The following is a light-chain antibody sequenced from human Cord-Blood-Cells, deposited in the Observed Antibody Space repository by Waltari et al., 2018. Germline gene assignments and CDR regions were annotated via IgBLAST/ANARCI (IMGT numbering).Light chain of an antibody. CDR1: QSISSW. Sequence: DIQMTQSPSTLSASVGDRVTITCRASQSISSWLAWYQQKPGKAPKLLIYKASSLESGVPSRFSGSGSGTEFTLTISSLQPDDFATYYCQQYNSYWTFDQGTNVEIK. V-gene: IGKV1-5*03. CDR2: KAS. J-gene: IGKJ1*01. CDR3: QQYNSYWT.